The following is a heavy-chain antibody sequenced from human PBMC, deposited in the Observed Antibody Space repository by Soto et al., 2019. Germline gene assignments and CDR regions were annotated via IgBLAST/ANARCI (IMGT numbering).Heavy chain of an antibody. Sequence: PXESLKISCKGSGYSFTNYWIGWVRQIPGKGLEWMGIIYPGASEATYSPSFQGQVTISLDKSINTAYLQWSSLKASDTAMYYCARHSRVTLIRSLDYWGQGTLVTVSS. CDR1: GYSFTNYW. V-gene: IGHV5-51*01. CDR3: ARHSRVTLIRSLDY. CDR2: IYPGASEA. D-gene: IGHD2-21*02. J-gene: IGHJ4*02.